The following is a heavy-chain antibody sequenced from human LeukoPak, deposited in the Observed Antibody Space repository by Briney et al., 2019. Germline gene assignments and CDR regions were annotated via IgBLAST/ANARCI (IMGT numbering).Heavy chain of an antibody. CDR1: GGSISSYY. J-gene: IGHJ4*02. CDR2: IYTSGST. Sequence: SETLPLTCTVSGGSISSYYWSWIRQPAGKGLEWIGRIYTSGSTNYNPSLKSRVTMSVDTSKNQFSLKLSSVTAADTAVYYCATHGGDGSNSASFGYWGQGTLVIVSS. CDR3: ATHGGDGSNSASFGY. D-gene: IGHD5-24*01. V-gene: IGHV4-4*07.